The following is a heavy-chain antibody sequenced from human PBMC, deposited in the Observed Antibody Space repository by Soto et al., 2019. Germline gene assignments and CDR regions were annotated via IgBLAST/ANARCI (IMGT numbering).Heavy chain of an antibody. CDR2: IWYDGSNK. CDR1: GFTFSSYG. CDR3: AREDVLLWFGALGPLDY. D-gene: IGHD3-10*01. V-gene: IGHV3-33*01. J-gene: IGHJ4*02. Sequence: QVQLVESGGGVVQPGRSLRLSCAASGFTFSSYGMHWVRQAPGKGLEWVAVIWYDGSNKYYADSVKGRFTISRDNSKNTLYLQMNSLRAEETAVYYCAREDVLLWFGALGPLDYWGQGTLVTVSS.